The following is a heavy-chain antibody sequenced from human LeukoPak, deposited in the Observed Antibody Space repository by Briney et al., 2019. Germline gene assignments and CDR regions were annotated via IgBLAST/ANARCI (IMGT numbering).Heavy chain of an antibody. D-gene: IGHD6-19*01. CDR3: AKTRSIAVAGGLDY. Sequence: GGSLRLSCAASGFTFSSYGMHWVRQAPGKGLEWVAVISYDGSNKYYADSVKGRFTISRDNSKNTLYLQMNSLRAEDTAVYYCAKTRSIAVAGGLDYWGQGTLVTVSS. V-gene: IGHV3-30*18. CDR2: ISYDGSNK. CDR1: GFTFSSYG. J-gene: IGHJ4*02.